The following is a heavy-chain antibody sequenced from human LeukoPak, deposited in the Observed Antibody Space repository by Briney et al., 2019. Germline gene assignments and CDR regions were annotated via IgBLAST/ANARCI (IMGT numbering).Heavy chain of an antibody. D-gene: IGHD2-15*01. Sequence: GASVKVSCKASGYTFTSYAISWVRQAPGQGLEWMGRIIPILGIANYAQKFQGRVTITADKSTSTAYMELSSLRSEDTAVYYCARGTYCSGGSCYRNWFDPWGQGTLVTVSS. J-gene: IGHJ5*02. CDR3: ARGTYCSGGSCYRNWFDP. CDR1: GYTFTSYA. V-gene: IGHV1-69*04. CDR2: IIPILGIA.